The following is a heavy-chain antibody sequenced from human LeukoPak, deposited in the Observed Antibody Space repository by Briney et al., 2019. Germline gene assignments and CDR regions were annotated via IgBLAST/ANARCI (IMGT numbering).Heavy chain of an antibody. CDR1: GYTFTSYG. V-gene: IGHV1-18*01. CDR2: ISAYNGNT. D-gene: IGHD5-24*01. Sequence: ASVNVSCKASGYTFTSYGISWVRQAPGQGLEWMGWISAYNGNTNYAQKLQGRVTMTTDTSTSTAYMELRSLRSDDTAVYYCARDRSGDGYKSSNYWGQGTLVTVSS. CDR3: ARDRSGDGYKSSNY. J-gene: IGHJ4*02.